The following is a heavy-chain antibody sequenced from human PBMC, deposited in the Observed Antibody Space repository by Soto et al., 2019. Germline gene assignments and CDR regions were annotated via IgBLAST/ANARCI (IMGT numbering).Heavy chain of an antibody. V-gene: IGHV4-39*01. CDR3: ARNGMYYFDY. J-gene: IGHJ4*02. CDR1: GGSISSSSYY. CDR2: IYYSGST. Sequence: SETLSLTCTVSGGSISSSSYYWGWIRQPPGKGLEWIGSIYYSGSTYYNPSLKSRVTISVDTSKNQFSLKLSSVTAADTAVYYCARNGMYYFDYWGQGTLVTVSS.